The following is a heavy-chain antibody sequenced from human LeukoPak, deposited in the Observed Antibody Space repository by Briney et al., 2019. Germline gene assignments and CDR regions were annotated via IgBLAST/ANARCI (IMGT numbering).Heavy chain of an antibody. D-gene: IGHD3-22*01. CDR1: GYTLTELS. V-gene: IGHV1-24*01. CDR3: ATDRGRYYDSSGPPDY. CDR2: SDPEDGET. Sequence: ASVKVSCRVSGYTLTELSMHWVRQAPGKGLEWMGGSDPEDGETIYAQKFQGRVTMTEDTSTDTAYMELSSLRSEDTAVYYCATDRGRYYDSSGPPDYWGQGTLVTVSS. J-gene: IGHJ4*02.